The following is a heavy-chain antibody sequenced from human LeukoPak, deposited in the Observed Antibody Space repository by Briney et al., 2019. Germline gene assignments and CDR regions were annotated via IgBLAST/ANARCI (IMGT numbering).Heavy chain of an antibody. CDR3: ALGDYGDY. D-gene: IGHD3-16*01. Sequence: GGSLRLSCAASGFTFSSYSMNWVRQAPGKGLEWVSDISGGGGSTYYANSVKGRFTISRDNSKDTLYLQMNSLRAEDTAVYYCALGDYGDYWGQGTLVTVSS. J-gene: IGHJ4*02. CDR2: ISGGGGST. CDR1: GFTFSSYS. V-gene: IGHV3-23*01.